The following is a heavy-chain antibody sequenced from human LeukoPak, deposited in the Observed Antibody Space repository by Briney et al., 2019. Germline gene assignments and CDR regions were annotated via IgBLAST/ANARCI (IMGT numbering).Heavy chain of an antibody. V-gene: IGHV1-2*02. J-gene: IGHJ5*02. CDR3: ARDLKGGRFPKNWLDP. D-gene: IGHD2/OR15-2a*01. CDR2: INPNSGDR. Sequence: ASVKVSCKASAYSFTDYYIHWVRQAPGLGLEWMGWINPNSGDRSYAQNFQGRVTLTRDTSISTAYMELIRLTSDDTAVYFCARDLKGGRFPKNWLDPWGQGTLVTVSS. CDR1: AYSFTDYY.